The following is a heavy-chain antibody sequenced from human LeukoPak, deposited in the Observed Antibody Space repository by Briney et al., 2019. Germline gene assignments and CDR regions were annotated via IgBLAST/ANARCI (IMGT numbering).Heavy chain of an antibody. Sequence: SETLSLTCSVSGGSISSSHWSWIRQLAGKRLEWIGRIYPSGSTNYNPSLKSRVTMSIDTSKNQFSLKLSSVTAADTAVYYCARDNYNSGWSVWFDPWGQGTLVTVSS. J-gene: IGHJ5*02. CDR1: GGSISSSH. D-gene: IGHD6-19*01. V-gene: IGHV4-4*07. CDR2: IYPSGST. CDR3: ARDNYNSGWSVWFDP.